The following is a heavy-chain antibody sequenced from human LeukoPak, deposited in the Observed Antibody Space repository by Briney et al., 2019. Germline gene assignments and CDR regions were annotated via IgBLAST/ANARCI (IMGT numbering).Heavy chain of an antibody. CDR3: ARSTKVVFFLLSK. CDR1: GGTFSSYA. J-gene: IGHJ4*02. Sequence: SVKVSCEASGGTFSSYAISWVRQAPGQGLEWMGGIIPIFGTANYAQKFQGRVTITTDESTSTAYMELSSLRSEDTAVYYCARSTKVVFFLLSKWGQGTLVTVSS. V-gene: IGHV1-69*05. D-gene: IGHD2-15*01. CDR2: IIPIFGTA.